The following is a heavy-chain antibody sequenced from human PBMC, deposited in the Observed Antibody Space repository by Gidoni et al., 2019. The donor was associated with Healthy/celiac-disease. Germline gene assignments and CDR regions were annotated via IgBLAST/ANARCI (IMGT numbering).Heavy chain of an antibody. CDR2: ISYDGSNK. D-gene: IGHD3-3*01. J-gene: IGHJ5*02. Sequence: QVQLVESGGGVVKPGMSRRPSCAASGFTFSSFAMHWVRQAPGKGLEWVAVISYDGSNKYYADSVKGRFTISRDNSKNTLYLQMNSLRAEDTAVYYCARDSRITIFGVPNSEGGWFDPWGQGTLVTVSS. CDR1: GFTFSSFA. V-gene: IGHV3-30-3*01. CDR3: ARDSRITIFGVPNSEGGWFDP.